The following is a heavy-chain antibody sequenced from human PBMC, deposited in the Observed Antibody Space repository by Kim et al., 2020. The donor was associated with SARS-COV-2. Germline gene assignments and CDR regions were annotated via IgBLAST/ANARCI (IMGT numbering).Heavy chain of an antibody. V-gene: IGHV3-33*01. CDR1: GFTFSSYG. CDR2: IWYDGSNK. Sequence: GGSLRLSCAASGFTFSSYGMHWVRQAPGKGLEWVAVIWYDGSNKYYADSVKGRFTISRDNSKNTLYLQMNSLRAEDTAVYYCARGKRGSSSWTNFDYWGQGTLVTVSS. CDR3: ARGKRGSSSWTNFDY. D-gene: IGHD6-13*01. J-gene: IGHJ4*02.